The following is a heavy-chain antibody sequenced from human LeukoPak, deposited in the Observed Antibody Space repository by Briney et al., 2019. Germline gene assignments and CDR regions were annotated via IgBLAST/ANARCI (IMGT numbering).Heavy chain of an antibody. CDR1: GFTFSSYG. D-gene: IGHD6-13*01. Sequence: GGSLRLSCAASGFTFSSYGMHWVRQAPGKGLEWVAVIWYDGSNKYYADSVKGRFTISRDNSKNTLYLQMNSLRAEDTAVYYCARDSSSWYHASFDIWGQGTMVTVSS. J-gene: IGHJ3*02. V-gene: IGHV3-33*01. CDR2: IWYDGSNK. CDR3: ARDSSSWYHASFDI.